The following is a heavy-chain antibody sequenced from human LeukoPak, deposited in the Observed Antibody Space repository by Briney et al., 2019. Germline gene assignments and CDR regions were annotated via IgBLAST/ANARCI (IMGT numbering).Heavy chain of an antibody. V-gene: IGHV3-23*01. J-gene: IGHJ4*02. Sequence: GGSLTLSCAASGFTITNYAMSWVRQGPGKGLEWVSGLSTSPRYADSVRGRFIVSRDHSSNTFSLKMNSLRAEDTAVYYCVRGEVAVQYYFESWGQGTLVTVSS. CDR2: LSTSPR. CDR3: VRGEVAVQYYFES. CDR1: GFTITNYA. D-gene: IGHD3-22*01.